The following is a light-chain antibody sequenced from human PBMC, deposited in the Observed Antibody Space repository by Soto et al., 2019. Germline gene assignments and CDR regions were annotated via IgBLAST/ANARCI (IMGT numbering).Light chain of an antibody. Sequence: QSVLTQPPSVSGAPGQRVTISCIGSNSNGARYDVHWYQQLPGTAPKLLIYDNTHRPSGVPDRFSGSKSGTSASLAIAGLQAEDEADYYCQSYDSSLSGRVVFGGGTKVTVL. CDR3: QSYDSSLSGRVV. CDR2: DNT. V-gene: IGLV1-40*01. J-gene: IGLJ2*01. CDR1: NSNGARYD.